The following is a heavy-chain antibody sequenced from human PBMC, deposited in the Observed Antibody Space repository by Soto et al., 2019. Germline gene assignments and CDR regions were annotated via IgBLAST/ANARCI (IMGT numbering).Heavy chain of an antibody. Sequence: SVKVSCKASGGTFSSYAISWVRQAPGQGLEWMGGIIPIFGTANYAQKFQGRVTITADESTSTAYMELSSLRSEDTAVYYCARDQYYDSSGYYLFDYWGQGTLVTVSS. D-gene: IGHD3-22*01. V-gene: IGHV1-69*13. CDR1: GGTFSSYA. CDR2: IIPIFGTA. CDR3: ARDQYYDSSGYYLFDY. J-gene: IGHJ4*02.